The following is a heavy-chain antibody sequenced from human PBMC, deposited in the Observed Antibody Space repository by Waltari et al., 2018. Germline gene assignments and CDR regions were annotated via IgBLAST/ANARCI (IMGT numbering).Heavy chain of an antibody. CDR3: ARVKYSSSSVAFDI. CDR2: INPNSGGT. D-gene: IGHD6-6*01. Sequence: QVQLVQSGAEVKKPGASVKVSCKASGYPFTGYYMHWVRQAPGQGLEWMGRINPNSGGTNYAQKFQGRVTMTRDTSISTAYMELSRLRSDDTAVYYCARVKYSSSSVAFDIWGQGTMVTVSS. V-gene: IGHV1-2*06. J-gene: IGHJ3*02. CDR1: GYPFTGYY.